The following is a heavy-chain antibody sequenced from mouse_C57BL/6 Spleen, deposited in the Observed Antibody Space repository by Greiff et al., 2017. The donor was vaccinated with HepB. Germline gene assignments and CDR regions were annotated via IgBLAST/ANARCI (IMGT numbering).Heavy chain of an antibody. J-gene: IGHJ2*01. V-gene: IGHV1-26*01. CDR2: INPNNGGT. D-gene: IGHD4-1*01. CDR1: GYTFTDYY. CDR3: AREETVPFDY. Sequence: EVQLQQSGPELVKPGASVKISCKASGYTFTDYYMNWVKQSHGKSLEWIGDINPNNGGTSYNQKFKGKATLTVDKSASTAYMKLRSLTSEDSAVYYCAREETVPFDYWGQGTTLTVSS.